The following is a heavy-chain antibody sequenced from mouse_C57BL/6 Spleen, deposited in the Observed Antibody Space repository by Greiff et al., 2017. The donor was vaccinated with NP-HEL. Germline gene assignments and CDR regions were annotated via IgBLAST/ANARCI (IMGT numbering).Heavy chain of an antibody. Sequence: QVQLQQPGAELVKPGASVKLSCKASGYTFTSYWMQWVKQRPGQGLEWIGEIDPSDSYTNYNQKFKGKATLTVDTSSSTAYMQLSSLTSEDSAVYYRARGDSGKGPYWYFDVWGTGTTVTVSS. CDR2: IDPSDSYT. CDR1: GYTFTSYW. D-gene: IGHD1-1*01. CDR3: ARGDSGKGPYWYFDV. J-gene: IGHJ1*03. V-gene: IGHV1-50*01.